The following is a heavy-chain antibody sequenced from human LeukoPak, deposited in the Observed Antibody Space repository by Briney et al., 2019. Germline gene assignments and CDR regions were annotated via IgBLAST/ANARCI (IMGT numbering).Heavy chain of an antibody. CDR1: GFTFSSYG. Sequence: GGSLRLSCAASGFTFSSYGMHWVRQAPGKGLEWVAFIRYDGSNNYYADSVKGRFTISRDNSKNTLDLQMNSLRAEDTAEYYCAKEAVVVVVPAASAFDYDGQGNLITVSA. CDR2: IRYDGSNN. J-gene: IGHJ4*02. V-gene: IGHV3-30*02. CDR3: AKEAVVVVVPAASAFDY. D-gene: IGHD2-2*01.